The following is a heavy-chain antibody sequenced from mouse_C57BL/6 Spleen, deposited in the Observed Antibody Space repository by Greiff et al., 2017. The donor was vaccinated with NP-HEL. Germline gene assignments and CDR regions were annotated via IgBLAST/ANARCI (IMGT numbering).Heavy chain of an antibody. J-gene: IGHJ3*01. CDR3: AREGNGFAY. CDR2: IDPSDSYT. Sequence: QVQLQQSGAELVMPGASVKLSCKASGYTFTSYWMHWVKQRPGQGLEWIGEIDPSDSYTNYNQKFKGKSTLTVDKSSSTAYMQLSSLTSEDSAVYYCAREGNGFAYWGQGTLVTVSA. V-gene: IGHV1-69*01. CDR1: GYTFTSYW.